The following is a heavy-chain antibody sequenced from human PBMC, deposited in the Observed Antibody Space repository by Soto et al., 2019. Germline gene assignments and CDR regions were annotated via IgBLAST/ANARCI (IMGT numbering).Heavy chain of an antibody. V-gene: IGHV4-34*01. J-gene: IGHJ4*02. CDR1: GGSFSGYY. CDR2: IYHSGST. D-gene: IGHD6-19*01. Sequence: SETLSLTCAVYGGSFSGYYWSWIRQPPGKGLEWIGEIYHSGSTYYNPSLKSRVTISVDRSKNQFSLKLSSVTAADTAVYYCARAGGLGAVAADYWGQGTLVTVSS. CDR3: ARAGGLGAVAADY.